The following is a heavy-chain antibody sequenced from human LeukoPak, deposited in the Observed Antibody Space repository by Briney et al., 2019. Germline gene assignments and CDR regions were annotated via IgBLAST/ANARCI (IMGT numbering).Heavy chain of an antibody. CDR1: GFTFSSYG. CDR3: AKRGTDSTRLHMDV. CDR2: IIGSGYTT. V-gene: IGHV3-23*01. J-gene: IGHJ6*03. D-gene: IGHD1-7*01. Sequence: TGGSLRLSCAASGFTFSSYGMSWVRQAPGKGLEWVSAIIGSGYTTYYADSVKGRFTISRDNSKNTLYLQMNSLRAEDTAVYYCAKRGTDSTRLHMDVWGKGTTVTISS.